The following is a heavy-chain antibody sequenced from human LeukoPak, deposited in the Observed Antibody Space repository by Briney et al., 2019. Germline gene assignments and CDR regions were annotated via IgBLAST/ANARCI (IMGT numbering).Heavy chain of an antibody. D-gene: IGHD2-2*01. CDR1: SGSISSYY. J-gene: IGHJ5*02. Sequence: SETLSLTCTVSSGSISSYYWSWIRQSPGKGLEWIGYIYYSGTTDYNPSHKNRVTISVDTSKNQFSLKLSSVTAADTAVYYCARHLGYCSSTSCYPWFDPWGQGTLVTVSS. CDR3: ARHLGYCSSTSCYPWFDP. CDR2: IYYSGTT. V-gene: IGHV4-59*01.